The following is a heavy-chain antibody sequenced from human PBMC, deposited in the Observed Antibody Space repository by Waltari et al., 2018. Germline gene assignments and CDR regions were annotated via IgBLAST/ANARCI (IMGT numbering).Heavy chain of an antibody. CDR1: GGPFSGYY. CDR3: AKANTIFGVVRTWYYMDV. V-gene: IGHV4-34*01. D-gene: IGHD3-3*01. CDR2: VNQSGRT. Sequence: QVQLQQWGAGLLKPSETLSLTCVVYGGPFSGYYWSWIRQAPGKGLGWIGEVNQSGRTNYNPSLKSRVTIAIATAKKQFSLKVRSVTAADTAVYYCAKANTIFGVVRTWYYMDVWGKGTTVTVSS. J-gene: IGHJ6*03.